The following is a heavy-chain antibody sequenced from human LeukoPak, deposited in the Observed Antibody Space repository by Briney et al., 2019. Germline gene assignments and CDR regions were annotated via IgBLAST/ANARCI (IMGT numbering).Heavy chain of an antibody. V-gene: IGHV3-21*01. CDR2: ISSSSSYI. J-gene: IGHJ4*02. CDR3: ARDPGYCSSTSCYISKEGFDY. Sequence: GGSLRLSCAASGFTFSSYSMNWVRQAPGKGLEWVSSISSSSSYIYYADSVKGRFTISRDTAKNSLYLQMNSLRAEDTAVYYCARDPGYCSSTSCYISKEGFDYWGQGTLVTVSS. D-gene: IGHD2-2*02. CDR1: GFTFSSYS.